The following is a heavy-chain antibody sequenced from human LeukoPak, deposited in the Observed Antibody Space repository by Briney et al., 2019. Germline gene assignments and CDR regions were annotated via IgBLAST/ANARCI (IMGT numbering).Heavy chain of an antibody. J-gene: IGHJ6*02. Sequence: GGSLRLSCAASGFTVGSNYMSWVRQAPGKGLEWVSVIYSDGRTYYADSVKGRFTISRDNSKNTLYLETNSLRAEDTAVYYCARVGVGSSSGYYYYGMDVWGQGTTVTVSS. D-gene: IGHD6-6*01. V-gene: IGHV3-53*01. CDR2: IYSDGRT. CDR3: ARVGVGSSSGYYYYGMDV. CDR1: GFTVGSNY.